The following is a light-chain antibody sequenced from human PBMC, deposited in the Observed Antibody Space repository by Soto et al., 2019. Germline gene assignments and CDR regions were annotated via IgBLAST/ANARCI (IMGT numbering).Light chain of an antibody. CDR3: QQYNDWFSIT. Sequence: EIVLTQFPDTLSLSPGERATLSCRASQSVSSSSLAWYQQKRGQAPRLLIHGASSRATGIPDRFSGSGSGTEFTLTISSLQSEDFGVYYCQQYNDWFSITFGQGTRLEIK. CDR1: QSVSSSS. J-gene: IGKJ5*01. CDR2: GAS. V-gene: IGKV3-20*01.